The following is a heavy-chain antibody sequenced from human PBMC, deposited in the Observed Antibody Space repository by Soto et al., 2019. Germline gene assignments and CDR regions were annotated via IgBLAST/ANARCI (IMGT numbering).Heavy chain of an antibody. V-gene: IGHV3-30-3*01. CDR3: ARGPLYGSEIGDFPIDY. J-gene: IGHJ4*02. Sequence: QVQLVESGGGVVQPGRSLRLSCAGSGFTFINHPMHWVRQAPGKGLEWVAVISYDGSKRPYADSVKGRFILSRDHSKNTLSLQMYSLRAEDSAVYXCARGPLYGSEIGDFPIDYWGQGTLVTVSS. CDR2: ISYDGSKR. D-gene: IGHD3-10*01. CDR1: GFTFINHP.